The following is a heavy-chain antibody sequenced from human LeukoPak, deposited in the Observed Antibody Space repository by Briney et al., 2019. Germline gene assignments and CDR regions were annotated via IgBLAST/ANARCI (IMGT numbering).Heavy chain of an antibody. CDR1: GYTSTSYG. CDR3: ARDGTFGGNSLFYYYYYMDV. CDR2: ISAYNGNT. D-gene: IGHD4-23*01. V-gene: IGHV1-18*01. J-gene: IGHJ6*03. Sequence: VKVSCKASGYTSTSYGISWVRQAPGQGLEWMGWISAYNGNTNYTQKLQGRVTMTTDTSTSTAYMELRSLRSDDTAVYYCARDGTFGGNSLFYYYYYMDVWGKGTTVTVSS.